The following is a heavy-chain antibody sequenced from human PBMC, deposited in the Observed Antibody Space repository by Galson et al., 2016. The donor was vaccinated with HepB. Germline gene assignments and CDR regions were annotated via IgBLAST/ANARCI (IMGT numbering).Heavy chain of an antibody. CDR2: IYHSGTT. CDR3: AALLASGYGTGRLDY. D-gene: IGHD3-9*01. V-gene: IGHV4-59*01. Sequence: WIRQPPGKGLEWLGYIYHSGTTNYNPSLKSRVTISIDTAKNQFSLQLSSVTAADTAVYYCAALLASGYGTGRLDYWGQGTLVAVSS. J-gene: IGHJ4*02.